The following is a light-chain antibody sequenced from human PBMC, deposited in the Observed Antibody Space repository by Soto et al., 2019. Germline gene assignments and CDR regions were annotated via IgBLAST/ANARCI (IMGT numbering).Light chain of an antibody. V-gene: IGLV2-23*01. CDR1: SSYVGNYNL. Sequence: QSALTQPASVSGSPVQSIAISCTGTSSYVGNYNLVSWYQQHSGKAPKLMIYEGTKRPSGVSDRFSGSKSGNTASLTISGLQAEDEADYYCCSYASTGTYVFGTGTKVTVL. CDR2: EGT. CDR3: CSYASTGTYV. J-gene: IGLJ1*01.